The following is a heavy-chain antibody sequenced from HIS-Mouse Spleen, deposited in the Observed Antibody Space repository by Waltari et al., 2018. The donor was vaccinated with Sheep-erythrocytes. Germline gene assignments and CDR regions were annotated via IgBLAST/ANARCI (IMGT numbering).Heavy chain of an antibody. CDR3: ARDHQWELLKDAFDI. J-gene: IGHJ3*02. Sequence: QLQLQESGPGLVKPSETLSLTCTVSGGSISSSSYYWGWIRQPPGKGLEWIGSSYYSGSTSYTPSLKSRVTISVDTSKNQFSLKLSSVTAADTAVYYCARDHQWELLKDAFDIWGQGTMVTVSS. D-gene: IGHD1-26*01. CDR1: GGSISSSSYY. CDR2: SYYSGST. V-gene: IGHV4-39*07.